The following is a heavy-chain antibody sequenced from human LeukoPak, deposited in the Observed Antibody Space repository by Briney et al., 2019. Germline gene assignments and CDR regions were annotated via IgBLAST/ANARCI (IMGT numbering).Heavy chain of an antibody. V-gene: IGHV3-21*01. CDR3: ARDAEYSTGAFDI. D-gene: IGHD6-25*01. Sequence: GGSLRLSCAASGFTFSSYSMHWVRQAPGKGLEWVSSISSSSSYIYYADSVKGRFTISRDNAKNSLYLQMNSLRAEDTAVYYCARDAEYSTGAFDIWGQGTMVTVSS. CDR1: GFTFSSYS. CDR2: ISSSSSYI. J-gene: IGHJ3*02.